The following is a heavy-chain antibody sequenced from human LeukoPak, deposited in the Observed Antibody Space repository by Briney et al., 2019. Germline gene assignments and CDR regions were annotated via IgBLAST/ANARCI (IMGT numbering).Heavy chain of an antibody. J-gene: IGHJ4*02. Sequence: GGSLTLSSAASGLSFSTYAMRWVRQAPGKGLEWVSSISDNGEKTYYADFVKGSFTISRDNSRNTVYLQMNDLRAEDTAVYHCVKGGGSGFDYWGQGTLVTVSS. V-gene: IGHV3-23*01. CDR1: GLSFSTYA. CDR2: ISDNGEKT. CDR3: VKGGGSGFDY. D-gene: IGHD3-10*01.